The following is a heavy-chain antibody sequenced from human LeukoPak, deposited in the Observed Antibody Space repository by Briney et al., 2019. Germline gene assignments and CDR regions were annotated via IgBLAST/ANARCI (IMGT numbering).Heavy chain of an antibody. V-gene: IGHV3-53*01. CDR1: GFPVSINY. J-gene: IGHJ4*02. CDR2: IDSGGST. CDR3: ARAAAASPSDY. Sequence: GGSLRLSCEVSGFPVSINYMNWVRQAPGKGLEWVSVIDSGGSTHYADSVKGRFTISRDNSKNTLYLQMNTLRAEDTAVYYCARAAAASPSDYWGQGTLVTVSS. D-gene: IGHD6-25*01.